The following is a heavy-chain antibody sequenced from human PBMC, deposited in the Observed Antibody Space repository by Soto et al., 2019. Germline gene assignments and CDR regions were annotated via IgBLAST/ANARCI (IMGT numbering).Heavy chain of an antibody. V-gene: IGHV1-2*02. J-gene: IGHJ3*02. CDR2: INPATGAA. CDR3: ARGGGVGVAGSAAFDM. D-gene: IGHD3-3*01. CDR1: GYPVTAYY. Sequence: QLHLVQSGAVVKKPGASVTVSCSASGYPVTAYYMHWVRQAPGRGLEWMGGINPATGAAKYTQTFQGRVTMTRDTSTSTVLRALSGLTSEDTAVFYCARGGGVGVAGSAAFDMWGQGTLVTVSS.